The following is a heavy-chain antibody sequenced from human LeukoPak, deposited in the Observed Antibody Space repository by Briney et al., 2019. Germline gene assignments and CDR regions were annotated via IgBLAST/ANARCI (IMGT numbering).Heavy chain of an antibody. V-gene: IGHV4-30-4*08. CDR1: GGSISSGDYY. Sequence: SETLSLTCTVSGGSISSGDYYWSWIRQPPGKGLEWIGYIYYSGSTYYNPSLKSRVTISVDTSKNQFSLKLSSVTAADTAVYYCARTTAAGPLGWFDPWGQGTLVTVSS. CDR3: ARTTAAGPLGWFDP. CDR2: IYYSGST. J-gene: IGHJ5*02. D-gene: IGHD6-13*01.